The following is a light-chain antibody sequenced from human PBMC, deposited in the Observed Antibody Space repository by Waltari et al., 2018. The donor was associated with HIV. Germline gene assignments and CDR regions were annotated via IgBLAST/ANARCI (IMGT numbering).Light chain of an antibody. Sequence: QSALTQPASVSGSSGQSITISCTGTSSAVGSYNLVSWYQQHPGKAPKLMIYEVSKRPSGVSNRFSGSKSGNTASLTISGLQAEDEADYYCCSYAGSSTPYVFGTGTKVTVL. V-gene: IGLV2-23*02. CDR2: EVS. J-gene: IGLJ1*01. CDR1: SSAVGSYNL. CDR3: CSYAGSSTPYV.